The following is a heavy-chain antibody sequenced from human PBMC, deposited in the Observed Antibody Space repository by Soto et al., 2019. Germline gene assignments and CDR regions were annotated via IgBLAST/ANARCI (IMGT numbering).Heavy chain of an antibody. CDR2: ISGTGRST. CDR1: GFTFSDCA. V-gene: IGHV3-23*01. Sequence: GGSLRLSCEASGFTFSDCAMSWVRQAPGKGLEWVSGISGTGRSTFYADSVKDRFTISRDNSKNTVYLQMTSLRAEDTAVYYCAKGNTSGWYFFDYWGQGTLVT. J-gene: IGHJ4*02. CDR3: AKGNTSGWYFFDY. D-gene: IGHD6-19*01.